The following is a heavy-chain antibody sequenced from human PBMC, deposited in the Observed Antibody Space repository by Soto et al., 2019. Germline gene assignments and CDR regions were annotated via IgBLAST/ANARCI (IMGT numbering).Heavy chain of an antibody. V-gene: IGHV1-2*04. CDR3: ARGRRVGATSYYYGMDV. D-gene: IGHD1-26*01. CDR2: INPNSGGT. J-gene: IGHJ6*02. CDR1: GYTFTGYY. Sequence: GASVKVSCKASGYTFTGYYMHWVRQAPGQGLEWMGWINPNSGGTNYAQKFQGWVTMTRDTSISTAYMELSRLRSDDTAVYYCARGRRVGATSYYYGMDVWGQGTTVTV.